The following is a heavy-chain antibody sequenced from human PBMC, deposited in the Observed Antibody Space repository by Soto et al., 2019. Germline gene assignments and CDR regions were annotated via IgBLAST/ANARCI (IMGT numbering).Heavy chain of an antibody. CDR1: GGSISSGDYY. CDR3: ARDSSIVYSGYDDET. CDR2: IYYSGST. V-gene: IGHV4-30-4*01. Sequence: PSETLSLTCTVSGGSISSGDYYWSWIRQPPGKGLEWIGYIYYSGSTYYNPSLKSRVTISVDTSKNQFSLKLSSVTAADTAVYYCARDSSIVYSGYDDETWGQGTLVTVSS. J-gene: IGHJ4*02. D-gene: IGHD5-12*01.